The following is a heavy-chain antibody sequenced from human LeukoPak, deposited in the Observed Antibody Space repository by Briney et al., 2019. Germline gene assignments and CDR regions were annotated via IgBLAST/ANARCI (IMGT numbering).Heavy chain of an antibody. J-gene: IGHJ6*03. D-gene: IGHD1-14*01. CDR2: ISSSSSYI. V-gene: IGHV3-21*01. Sequence: PGGSLRLSCAASGFTFSSYAMNWVRQAPGKGLEWVSSISSSSSYIYYADSVKGRFTISRDNSKNTLYLQMNSLRAEDTAVYYCAKATGGAYYYYMDVWGKGTTVTVSS. CDR3: AKATGGAYYYYMDV. CDR1: GFTFSSYA.